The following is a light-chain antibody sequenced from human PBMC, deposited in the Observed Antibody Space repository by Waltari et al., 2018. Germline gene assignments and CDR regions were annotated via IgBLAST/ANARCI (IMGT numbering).Light chain of an antibody. CDR2: AAS. V-gene: IGKV1-6*01. CDR1: QGIRKD. Sequence: AIQMTPSPSSLSAYVVAIVTITCRESQGIRKDLGGYQQKPGKAPKPLIYAASSLQSGVPSRFSGSGSDTDFTLTISSLQPEDFATYYCLQDYNYPPTFGQGTKVEIK. J-gene: IGKJ1*01. CDR3: LQDYNYPPT.